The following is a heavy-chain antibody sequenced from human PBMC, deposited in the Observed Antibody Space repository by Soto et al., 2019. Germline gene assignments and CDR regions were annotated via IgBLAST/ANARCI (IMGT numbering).Heavy chain of an antibody. CDR2: INPSGGST. Sequence: ASVKVSCKASGYTFTSYYMHWVRQAPGQGLEWMGIINPSGGSTSYAQKFQGRVTMTRDTSTSTVYMELSSLRSEDTAVYYCARVAGYCSSTSCYSLYYFDYWGQGTLVTVSS. CDR1: GYTFTSYY. D-gene: IGHD2-2*01. V-gene: IGHV1-46*03. J-gene: IGHJ4*02. CDR3: ARVAGYCSSTSCYSLYYFDY.